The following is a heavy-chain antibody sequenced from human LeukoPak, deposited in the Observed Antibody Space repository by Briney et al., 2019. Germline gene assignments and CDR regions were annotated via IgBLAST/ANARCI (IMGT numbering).Heavy chain of an antibody. V-gene: IGHV3-21*01. CDR2: ISSSSSYI. CDR1: GFTFSSYA. Sequence: GRSLRLSCAASGFTFSSYAMHWVRQAPGKGLEWVSSISSSSSYIYYADSVKSRFTISRDNAKNSLYLQMNSLRAEDTAVYYCARVSYSSCCDYRGQGTLVTVSS. D-gene: IGHD6-13*01. CDR3: ARVSYSSCCDY. J-gene: IGHJ4*02.